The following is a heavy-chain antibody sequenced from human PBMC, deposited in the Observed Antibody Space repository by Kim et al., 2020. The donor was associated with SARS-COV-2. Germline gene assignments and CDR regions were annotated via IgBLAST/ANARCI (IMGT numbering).Heavy chain of an antibody. J-gene: IGHJ6*02. V-gene: IGHV3-11*05. CDR2: ISSSSSYT. CDR1: GFTFSDYY. Sequence: GGSLRLSCAASGFTFSDYYMSWIRQAPGKGLEWVSYISSSSSYTNYADSVKGRFTISRDNAKNSLYLQMNSLRAEDTAVYYCARARGYYYYGMDVWGQGTTVTVSS. CDR3: ARARGYYYYGMDV.